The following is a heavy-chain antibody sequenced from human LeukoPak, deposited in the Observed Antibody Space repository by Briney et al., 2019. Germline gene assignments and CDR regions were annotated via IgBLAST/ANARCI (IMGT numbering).Heavy chain of an antibody. Sequence: SETLSLTCTVSAGSISSTSYSWGWIRQPPGKGLEWIGSVYYSGSTYYNPSLKSRVTISVDTSKNQFSLNLSSVTAADTALYYCARTFWGRYIDYWGQGTLVTVSS. CDR2: VYYSGST. J-gene: IGHJ4*02. CDR3: ARTFWGRYIDY. V-gene: IGHV4-39*07. CDR1: AGSISSTSYS. D-gene: IGHD3-16*01.